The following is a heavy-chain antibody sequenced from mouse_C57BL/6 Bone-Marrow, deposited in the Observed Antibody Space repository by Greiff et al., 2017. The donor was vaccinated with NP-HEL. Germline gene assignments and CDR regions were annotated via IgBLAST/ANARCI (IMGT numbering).Heavy chain of an antibody. V-gene: IGHV8-8*01. CDR1: GFSLSTFGMG. Sequence: QVTLKVSGPGILQPSQTLSLTCSFSGFSLSTFGMGVGWIRQPSGKGLEWLAHIWWDDDKYYNPALKSRLTISKDTSKNQVFLKIANVDTADTATYYCARIDYYGSSYGYAMDYWGQGTSVTVSS. CDR2: IWWDDDK. J-gene: IGHJ4*01. D-gene: IGHD1-1*01. CDR3: ARIDYYGSSYGYAMDY.